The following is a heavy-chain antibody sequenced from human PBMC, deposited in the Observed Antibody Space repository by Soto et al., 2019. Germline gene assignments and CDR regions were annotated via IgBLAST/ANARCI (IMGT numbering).Heavy chain of an antibody. CDR3: ARISPDSSSWNDFDY. CDR1: GFTFSSYS. V-gene: IGHV3-21*01. Sequence: PGGSLRLSCAASGFTFSSYSMNWVRQAPGEGLEWVSSISSSSSYIYYADSVKGRFTISRDNAKNSLYLQMNSLRAEDTAVYYCARISPDSSSWNDFDYWGQGTLVTVSS. J-gene: IGHJ4*02. D-gene: IGHD6-13*01. CDR2: ISSSSSYI.